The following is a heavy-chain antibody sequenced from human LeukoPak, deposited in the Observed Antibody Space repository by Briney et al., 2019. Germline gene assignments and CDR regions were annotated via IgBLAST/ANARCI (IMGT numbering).Heavy chain of an antibody. Sequence: GGSLRLSCAASGFTFSTYCMHWVRQAPGKGPMWVSRICPDGTVTNYADSVKARFIISRDNARNTVYLQMNSLRVEDTAVYYCVRDFRSANYWGQGTLVTVSS. CDR1: GFTFSTYC. CDR2: ICPDGTVT. CDR3: VRDFRSANY. J-gene: IGHJ4*02. V-gene: IGHV3-74*01. D-gene: IGHD1-14*01.